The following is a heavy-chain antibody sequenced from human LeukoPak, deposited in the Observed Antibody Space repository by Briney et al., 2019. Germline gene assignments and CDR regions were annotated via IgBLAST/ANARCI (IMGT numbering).Heavy chain of an antibody. CDR1: GFTFTNYA. CDR3: ARDYTLFPHWYFAL. Sequence: PGRSLRLSCAASGFTFTNYAIHWVRQAPGRGLEWVAVISFDGSNKYYGDSVKGLFTISRDNSKNTLYLQMNSLRAEDTAVYYCARDYTLFPHWYFALWGRGTLVTVSS. D-gene: IGHD2-2*02. V-gene: IGHV3-30*04. J-gene: IGHJ2*01. CDR2: ISFDGSNK.